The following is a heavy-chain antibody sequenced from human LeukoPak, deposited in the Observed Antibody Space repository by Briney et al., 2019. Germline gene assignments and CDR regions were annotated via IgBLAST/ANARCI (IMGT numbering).Heavy chain of an antibody. D-gene: IGHD6-19*01. CDR1: GGSFSGYC. CDR3: ARVQRSARVAGTVVWFDP. Sequence: PSETLSLTCAVYGGSFSGYCWSWIRQPLGKGLEWIGEINHSGSTYYNPSLESRITMSVDKSKNQFSLKLSSVTAADTAVYYCARVQRSARVAGTVVWFDPWGQGTLVTVSS. J-gene: IGHJ5*02. CDR2: INHSGST. V-gene: IGHV4-34*10.